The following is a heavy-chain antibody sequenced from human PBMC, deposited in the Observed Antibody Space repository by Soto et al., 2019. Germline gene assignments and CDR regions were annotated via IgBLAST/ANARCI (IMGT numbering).Heavy chain of an antibody. CDR1: GFTFSSYS. CDR3: ARDFEVVPAAMIYYYYTDV. CDR2: ISSSSSYI. Sequence: GGSLRLSCAASGFTFSSYSMNWVRQAPGKGLEWVSSISSSSSYIYYADSVKGRFTISRDNAKNSLYLQMNSLRAEDTAVYYCARDFEVVPAAMIYYYYTDVWGKGTTVTVSS. V-gene: IGHV3-21*01. J-gene: IGHJ6*03. D-gene: IGHD2-2*01.